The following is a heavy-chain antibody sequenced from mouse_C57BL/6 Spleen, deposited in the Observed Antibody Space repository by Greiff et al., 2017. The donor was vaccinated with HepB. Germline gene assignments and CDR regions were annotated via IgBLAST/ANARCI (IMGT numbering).Heavy chain of an antibody. CDR2: INPNNGGT. J-gene: IGHJ1*03. Sequence: EVQLQQSGPELVKPGASVKMSCKASGYTFTDYNMHWVKQSHGKSLEWIGYINPNNGGTSYNQKFKGKATLTVNKSSSTAYMELRSLTSEDSAVYYCRITTLVGPRYFDVWGTGTTVTVSS. V-gene: IGHV1-22*01. CDR3: RITTLVGPRYFDV. D-gene: IGHD1-1*01. CDR1: GYTFTDYN.